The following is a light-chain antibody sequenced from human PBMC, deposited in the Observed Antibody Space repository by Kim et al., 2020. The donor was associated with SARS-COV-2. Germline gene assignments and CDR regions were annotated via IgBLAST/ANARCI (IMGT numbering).Light chain of an antibody. CDR1: QSVLYSSNNKSY. V-gene: IGKV4-1*01. CDR3: QQYSSTPPT. CDR2: WAS. J-gene: IGKJ2*01. Sequence: DIVMTQSPDSLAVSLGERATINCKSSQSVLYSSNNKSYLAWYQQKPGQPPKLLIYWASTRESGVPDRFSGSGSGTDFTLTISSLQAEDVAVYYCQQYSSTPPTFGQGTKLEI.